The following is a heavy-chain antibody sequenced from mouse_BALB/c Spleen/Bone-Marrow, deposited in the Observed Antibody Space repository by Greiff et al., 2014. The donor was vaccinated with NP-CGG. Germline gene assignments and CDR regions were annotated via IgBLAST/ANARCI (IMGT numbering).Heavy chain of an antibody. CDR3: ARHEDYGSSYYYAMDY. D-gene: IGHD1-1*01. Sequence: QVQLQQSGAELVKPGASVKLSCKASGYTFTEYIIHWEKQRSGQGLEWIGWFYPGSGSIKYNEKFKDKATLTADKSSSTVYMELSRLTSEDSAVYFCARHEDYGSSYYYAMDYWGQGTSVTVSS. J-gene: IGHJ4*01. CDR2: FYPGSGSI. V-gene: IGHV1-62-2*01. CDR1: GYTFTEYI.